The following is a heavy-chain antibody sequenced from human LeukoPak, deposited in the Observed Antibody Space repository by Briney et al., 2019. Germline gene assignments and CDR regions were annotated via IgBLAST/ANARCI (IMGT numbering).Heavy chain of an antibody. V-gene: IGHV3-15*01. Sequence: GGSLRLSCAASGFTFSIAWMSWVRQAPGKGLEWVGRIKSKTDGGTTDYAAPVKGRFTISRDDSKNTLYLQMNSLKTEDTAVYYCTTVLLWFGEPPESWGQGTLVTVSS. CDR2: IKSKTDGGTT. CDR3: TTVLLWFGEPPES. J-gene: IGHJ5*02. D-gene: IGHD3-10*01. CDR1: GFTFSIAW.